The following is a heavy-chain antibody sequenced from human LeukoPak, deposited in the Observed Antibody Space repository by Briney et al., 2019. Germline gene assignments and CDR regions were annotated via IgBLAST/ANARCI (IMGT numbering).Heavy chain of an antibody. CDR1: GGSISSYY. V-gene: IGHV4-59*01. Sequence: PSETLSLTCTVSGGSISSYYWSWIRQSPGKGLEWIGYIYYSGSTNYNPSLKSRVTISGDTSKNQFSLKLSSVTAADTAVYYCARDKGLAAAGHWYFDLWAVAPWSLSPQ. CDR3: ARDKGLAAAGHWYFDL. CDR2: IYYSGST. D-gene: IGHD6-13*01. J-gene: IGHJ2*01.